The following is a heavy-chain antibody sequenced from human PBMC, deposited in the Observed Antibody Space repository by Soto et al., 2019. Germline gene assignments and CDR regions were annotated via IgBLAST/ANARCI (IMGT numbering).Heavy chain of an antibody. V-gene: IGHV1-46*01. CDR3: AREGTVTIFFDGGYYGMDV. CDR1: GYTFTSYY. CDR2: INPSGGST. Sequence: GASVKVSCKASGYTFTSYYMHWVRQAPGQGLKRMGIINPSGGSTSYAQKFQGRVTMTRDTSTSTVYMELSSLRSEDTAVYYCAREGTVTIFFDGGYYGMDVWGQGTTVTVSS. D-gene: IGHD4-17*01. J-gene: IGHJ6*02.